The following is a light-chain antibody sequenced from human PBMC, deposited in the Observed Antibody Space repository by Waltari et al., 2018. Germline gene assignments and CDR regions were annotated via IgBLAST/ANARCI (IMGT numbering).Light chain of an antibody. CDR3: QQYNDWPPNT. CDR2: GAS. CDR1: QSVSSN. V-gene: IGKV3D-15*01. J-gene: IGKJ2*01. Sequence: EIVMTQSPATLSVSPGERATLACRASQSVSSNLAWYQLKPGQAPRLLMYGASTRATGIPARFSGSGSGTEFTLTISSLQSEDFAVYYCQQYNDWPPNTFGQGTKLEI.